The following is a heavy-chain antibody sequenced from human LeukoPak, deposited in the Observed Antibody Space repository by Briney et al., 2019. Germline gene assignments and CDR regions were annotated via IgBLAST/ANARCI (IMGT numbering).Heavy chain of an antibody. CDR1: GFTFSSYW. Sequence: GGSLRLSCAASGFTFSSYWMHWVRQGPGKGLGWVSRINSDGSSTMYADSVKGRFTISRDNAKNTLYLQMNSLRAEDTAVYYCARAERRGYDFWSGYYLPDYWGQGTLVTVSS. V-gene: IGHV3-74*03. CDR2: INSDGSST. D-gene: IGHD3-3*01. J-gene: IGHJ4*02. CDR3: ARAERRGYDFWSGYYLPDY.